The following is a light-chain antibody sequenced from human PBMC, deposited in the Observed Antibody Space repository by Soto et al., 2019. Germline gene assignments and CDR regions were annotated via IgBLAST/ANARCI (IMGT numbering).Light chain of an antibody. CDR3: AAWDDSRNGHV. Sequence: QSALTQPHSASGTPGQRVTISCSGSSSNIGTSSVHWFQQLPGTAPKLLISTTNQRPSGVPERFSGSKSGTSASLAISGLQSEDVADYYCAAWDDSRNGHVFGTGTKVTVL. CDR2: TTN. V-gene: IGLV1-44*01. J-gene: IGLJ1*01. CDR1: SSNIGTSS.